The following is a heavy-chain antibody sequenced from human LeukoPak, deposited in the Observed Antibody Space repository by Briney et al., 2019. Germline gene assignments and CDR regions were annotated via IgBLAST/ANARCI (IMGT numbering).Heavy chain of an antibody. Sequence: ASVKVSCKASGYTFTSYDINWVRQATGQGLEWMGWMNPNSGNTGYAQKFQGRVTMTRNTSISTAYMELSSLRSEDTAVYYCAREGTRGYSYGEYYYYGMDVWGQGTTVTVSS. V-gene: IGHV1-8*01. CDR1: GYTFTSYD. D-gene: IGHD5-18*01. J-gene: IGHJ6*02. CDR2: MNPNSGNT. CDR3: AREGTRGYSYGEYYYYGMDV.